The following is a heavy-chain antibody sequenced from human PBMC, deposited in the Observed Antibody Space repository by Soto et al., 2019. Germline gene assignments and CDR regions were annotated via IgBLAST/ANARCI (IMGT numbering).Heavy chain of an antibody. V-gene: IGHV1-69*02. CDR1: GGTFSSYT. CDR2: IVPILGIA. Sequence: ASVKVSCKASGGTFSSYTISWVRQAPGQGLEWMGRIVPILGIANYAQKFQGRVTITADKSTSTAYMELSSLRSEDTAVYYCARVLAGDDYGDYVLGYWGQGTLVTVSS. J-gene: IGHJ4*02. CDR3: ARVLAGDDYGDYVLGY. D-gene: IGHD4-17*01.